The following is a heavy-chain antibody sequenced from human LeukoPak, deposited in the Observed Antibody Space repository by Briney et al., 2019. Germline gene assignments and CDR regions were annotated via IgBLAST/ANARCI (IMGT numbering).Heavy chain of an antibody. CDR1: GFSFSTYN. Sequence: GGSLRLSCAASGFSFSTYNMNWVRQAPGKGLEWVSSISSSSSYIYYADSLKGRVTISRDNAKNSLYLQMNSLRAEDTAVYFCARDPYSDRLHDFWGQGTLVTVSS. J-gene: IGHJ4*02. V-gene: IGHV3-21*01. CDR2: ISSSSSYI. CDR3: ARDPYSDRLHDF. D-gene: IGHD2-21*01.